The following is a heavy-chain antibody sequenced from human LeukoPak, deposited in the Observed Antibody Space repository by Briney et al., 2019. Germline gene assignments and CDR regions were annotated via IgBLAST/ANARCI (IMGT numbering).Heavy chain of an antibody. CDR3: TLANRAYAYGYDY. CDR1: GVSDYA. J-gene: IGHJ4*02. CDR2: IRSKTYGGTA. V-gene: IGHV3-49*04. D-gene: IGHD5-18*01. Sequence: GGSLRLSCTASGVSDYAVSWVRRAPGKDLEWVGFIRSKTYGGTAEYAASVKGRFSISRGDSKTIAYLQMNSLTIEDTAVYYCTLANRAYAYGYDYWGQGTLVTVSS.